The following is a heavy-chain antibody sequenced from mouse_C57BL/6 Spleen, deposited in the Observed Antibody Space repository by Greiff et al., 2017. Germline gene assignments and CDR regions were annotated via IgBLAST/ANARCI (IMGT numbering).Heavy chain of an antibody. CDR1: GYAFSSSW. Sequence: VKLMESGPELVKPGASVKISCKASGYAFSSSWMNWVKQRPGKGLEWIGRIYPGDGDTNYNGKFKGKATLTADKSSSTAYMQLSSLTSEDSAVYFCARSQLGRDYFDYWGQGTTLTVSS. D-gene: IGHD4-1*02. CDR3: ARSQLGRDYFDY. J-gene: IGHJ2*01. CDR2: IYPGDGDT. V-gene: IGHV1-82*01.